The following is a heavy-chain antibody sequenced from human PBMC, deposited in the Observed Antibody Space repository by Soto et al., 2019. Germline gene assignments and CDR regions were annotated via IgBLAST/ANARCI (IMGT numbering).Heavy chain of an antibody. CDR1: GASVSSNSAA. V-gene: IGHV6-1*01. Sequence: SQTLSLPCAISGASVSSNSAAWNWIRQSPSRGLEWLGRTYYRSKWYNDYAVSVKSRITINPDTSKNQFSLQLNSVTPQDTAVYYCARDLLWGIAVAGFDYWGQGTLVTVSS. J-gene: IGHJ4*02. CDR3: ARDLLWGIAVAGFDY. CDR2: TYYRSKWYN. D-gene: IGHD6-19*01.